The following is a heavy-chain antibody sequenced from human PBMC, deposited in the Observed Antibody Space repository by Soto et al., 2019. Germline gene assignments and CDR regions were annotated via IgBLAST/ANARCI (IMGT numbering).Heavy chain of an antibody. CDR3: ARDPDNWFDP. J-gene: IGHJ5*02. Sequence: SQTLSLTCVISGDSVSSNSAAWNWIRQSPSRGLEWLGRTYYRSKWYYDYAVSMRSRITINSDTSKNQFSLQLTSVTPEDTAVYFCARDPDNWFDPWGQGSLVAVSS. V-gene: IGHV6-1*01. CDR2: TYYRSKWYY. CDR1: GDSVSSNSAA.